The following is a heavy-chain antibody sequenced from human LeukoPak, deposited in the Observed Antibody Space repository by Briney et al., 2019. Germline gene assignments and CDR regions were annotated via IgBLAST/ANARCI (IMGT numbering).Heavy chain of an antibody. CDR2: ISSSSSYI. CDR3: ARVNWGSAFDI. CDR1: GFTFSSYS. V-gene: IGHV3-21*01. D-gene: IGHD7-27*01. Sequence: GGSLRLSCAAYGFTFSSYSMNWVRQAPGKGLEWVSSISSSSSYIYYADSVKGRFTISRDNAKNSLYLQMNSLRAEDTAVYYCARVNWGSAFDIWGQGTMVTVSS. J-gene: IGHJ3*02.